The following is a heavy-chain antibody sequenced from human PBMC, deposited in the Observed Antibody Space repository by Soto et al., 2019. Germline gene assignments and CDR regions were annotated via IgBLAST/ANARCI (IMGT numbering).Heavy chain of an antibody. D-gene: IGHD2-15*01. CDR1: GYTFTSYV. Sequence: DSGMVSCTASGYTFTSYVISWVRQAPGQGLEWMGWISAYNGNTNYAQKLQGRVTMTTDTSTSTAYMELRSLRSDDTAVYYCARDGCSGGRCYLGEFFDYWGQGTLVTVSS. CDR3: ARDGCSGGRCYLGEFFDY. V-gene: IGHV1-18*01. CDR2: ISAYNGNT. J-gene: IGHJ4*02.